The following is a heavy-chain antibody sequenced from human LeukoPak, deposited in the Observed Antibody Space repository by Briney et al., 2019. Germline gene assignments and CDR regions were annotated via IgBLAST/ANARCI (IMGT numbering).Heavy chain of an antibody. Sequence: SETLSLTCAVYGGSFSGYYWSWIRQPPGKGLEWIGEINHSGSTNYNLSPKSRVTISVDTSKNQFSLKLSSVTAADTAVYYCARLGSSWYLRSAFDPWGQGTLVTVSS. CDR1: GGSFSGYY. CDR3: ARLGSSWYLRSAFDP. J-gene: IGHJ5*02. D-gene: IGHD6-13*01. V-gene: IGHV4-34*01. CDR2: INHSGST.